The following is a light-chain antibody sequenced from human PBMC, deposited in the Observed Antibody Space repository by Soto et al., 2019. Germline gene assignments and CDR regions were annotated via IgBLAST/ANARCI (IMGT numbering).Light chain of an antibody. CDR3: QQYNSYWT. J-gene: IGKJ1*01. CDR2: DAT. Sequence: QRTQSPSSLSASVGDRVTITCRASQSISSWLAWYQQQPGKAPKLLIYDATSLESGVPSRFSGRGAGTEFTLTISSLQLDDFATYYCQQYNSYWTFGQGTKVEIK. V-gene: IGKV1-5*01. CDR1: QSISSW.